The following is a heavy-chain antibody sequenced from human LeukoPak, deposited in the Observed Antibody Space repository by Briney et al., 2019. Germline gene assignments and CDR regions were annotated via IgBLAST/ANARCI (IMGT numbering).Heavy chain of an antibody. V-gene: IGHV3-23*01. Sequence: GGSLRLSCAASGFTFSSYAMSWVRHAPGEGLEWVSAISDSGGTTYYADSVKGRFTISRDNSKNTLYLQMNSLRAEDTAVYYCAKGRYFDWYDAFDIWGQGTMVTVSS. J-gene: IGHJ3*02. CDR2: ISDSGGTT. D-gene: IGHD3-9*01. CDR1: GFTFSSYA. CDR3: AKGRYFDWYDAFDI.